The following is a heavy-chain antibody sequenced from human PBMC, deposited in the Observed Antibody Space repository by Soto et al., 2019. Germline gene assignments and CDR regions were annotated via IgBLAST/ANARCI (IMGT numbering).Heavy chain of an antibody. Sequence: ASVKVSCKASGYTFTGYYMHWVRQAPGQGLEWMGWINPNSGGTNYAQKFQGWVTMTRDTSISTAYMELSRLRSDDTAVYYCARVSSSWFYYFDYWGQGTLVTVSS. J-gene: IGHJ4*02. CDR3: ARVSSSWFYYFDY. CDR1: GYTFTGYY. V-gene: IGHV1-2*04. CDR2: INPNSGGT. D-gene: IGHD6-13*01.